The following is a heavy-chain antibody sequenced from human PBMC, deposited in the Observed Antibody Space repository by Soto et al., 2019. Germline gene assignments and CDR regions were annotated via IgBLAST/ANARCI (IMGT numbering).Heavy chain of an antibody. CDR3: ARTPTENNWFDP. Sequence: PSETLSLTCTVSGGSISSGDYYWSWIRQPPGKGLEWIGYIYYSGSTYYNPSLKSRVTISVDTSKNQFSLKLSSVTAADTAVYYCARTPTENNWFDPWGQGTLVTV. V-gene: IGHV4-30-4*01. CDR1: GGSISSGDYY. CDR2: IYYSGST. D-gene: IGHD1-1*01. J-gene: IGHJ5*02.